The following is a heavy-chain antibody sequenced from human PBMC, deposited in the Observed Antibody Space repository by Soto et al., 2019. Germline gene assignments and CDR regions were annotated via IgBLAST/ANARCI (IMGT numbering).Heavy chain of an antibody. CDR2: ISAYNGNT. Sequence: ASVKVSCKASGYTFPSYGSIWVRQAPGQGLEWMGWISAYNGNTNYAQKLQGRVTMTTDTSTSTAYMELRSLRSDDTAVYYCASGVAGTWDYWGQGTLVTVSS. CDR1: GYTFPSYG. J-gene: IGHJ4*02. CDR3: ASGVAGTWDY. V-gene: IGHV1-18*01. D-gene: IGHD6-19*01.